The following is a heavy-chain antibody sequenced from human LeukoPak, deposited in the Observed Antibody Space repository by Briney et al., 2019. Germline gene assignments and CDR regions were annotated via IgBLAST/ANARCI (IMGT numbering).Heavy chain of an antibody. J-gene: IGHJ6*02. V-gene: IGHV3-53*04. CDR2: IYSGGST. D-gene: IGHD1-14*01. CDR1: GFTVSSNY. CDR3: ASSEQSEPYYYYYYGMDV. Sequence: GGSLRLSCAASGFTVSSNYMSWVRQAPGKGLEWVSVIYSGGSTYYADSVKGRFTISRHNSKNTLYLQMNSLRAEDTAVYYCASSEQSEPYYYYYYGMDVWGQGTTVTVSS.